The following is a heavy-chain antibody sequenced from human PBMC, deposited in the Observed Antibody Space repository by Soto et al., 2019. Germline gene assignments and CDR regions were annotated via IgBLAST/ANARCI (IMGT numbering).Heavy chain of an antibody. J-gene: IGHJ4*02. D-gene: IGHD6-19*01. CDR1: GFSFSSYA. CDR3: ARDPTIAVAPGHPVVPAY. Sequence: TGGSLRLSCAASGFSFSSYAMTWVRQAPGKGLEWVAIITYGGSSTYYADSVKGRFTISRDNSKNTLYLQMNSLRAEDTAVYYCARDPTIAVAPGHPVVPAYWGQGTLVTVSS. V-gene: IGHV3-30*04. CDR2: ITYGGSST.